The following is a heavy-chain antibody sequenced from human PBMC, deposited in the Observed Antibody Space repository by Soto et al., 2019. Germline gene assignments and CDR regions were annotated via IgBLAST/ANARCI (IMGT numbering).Heavy chain of an antibody. D-gene: IGHD1-26*01. V-gene: IGHV5-51*01. CDR3: ARQTDQVGATPGAFDI. J-gene: IGHJ3*02. CDR2: IYPGDSDT. CDR1: GYSFTSYW. Sequence: GESLKISCKGSGYSFTSYWIGWVRQMPGKGLEWMGIIYPGDSDTRYSPSFQGQVTISADKSISTAYLQWSSLKASDTAMYYCARQTDQVGATPGAFDIWGQGTMVTVSS.